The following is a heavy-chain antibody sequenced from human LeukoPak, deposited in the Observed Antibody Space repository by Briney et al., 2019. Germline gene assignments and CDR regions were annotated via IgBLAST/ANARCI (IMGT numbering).Heavy chain of an antibody. Sequence: SETLSLTCTVSGGSISSGDYYWSWIRQPPGKGQEWIGYIYYSGSTYYNPSLKSRVTISVDTSKNQFSLKLSSVTAADTAVYYCARVRIVGATNDYWGQGTLVTVSS. CDR2: IYYSGST. D-gene: IGHD1-26*01. CDR3: ARVRIVGATNDY. CDR1: GGSISSGDYY. J-gene: IGHJ4*02. V-gene: IGHV4-30-4*01.